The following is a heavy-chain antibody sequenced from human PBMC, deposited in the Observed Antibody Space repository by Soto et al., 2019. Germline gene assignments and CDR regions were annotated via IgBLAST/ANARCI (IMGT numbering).Heavy chain of an antibody. J-gene: IGHJ4*02. Sequence: GGSLRLSCAASGFTFSSYAMNWVRQAPGKGLEGVSTISGSGSNTYYADSVKGRFTISRDNSKNTLYLQMNSLRAEDTAVYYCAKAGVEGYYDSSGYWLDWGQGTLVTVSS. CDR2: ISGSGSNT. CDR3: AKAGVEGYYDSSGYWLD. CDR1: GFTFSSYA. V-gene: IGHV3-23*01. D-gene: IGHD3-22*01.